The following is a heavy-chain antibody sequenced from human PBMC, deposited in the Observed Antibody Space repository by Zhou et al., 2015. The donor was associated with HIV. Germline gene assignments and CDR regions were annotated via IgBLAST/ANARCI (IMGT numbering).Heavy chain of an antibody. Sequence: QVQLVQSGAEVKKPGSSVKVSCKASGGTFSSYAISWVRQAPGQGLEWMGGIIPIFGTANYAQKFQGRVTITADESTSTAYMELSSLRSEDTAVYYCARVLSNSKTTIFGVVIRGNWFDPWGQGTLVTVSS. CDR1: GGTFSSYA. V-gene: IGHV1-69*01. CDR2: IIPIFGTA. CDR3: ARVLSNSKTTIFGVVIRGNWFDP. J-gene: IGHJ5*02. D-gene: IGHD3-3*01.